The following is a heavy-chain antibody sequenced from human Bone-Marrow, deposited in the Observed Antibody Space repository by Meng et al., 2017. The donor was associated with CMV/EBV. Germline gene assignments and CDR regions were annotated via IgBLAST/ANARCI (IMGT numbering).Heavy chain of an antibody. V-gene: IGHV3-7*05. CDR3: AKGFYQLPYYYYYGMDV. CDR1: GFTFSSYW. J-gene: IGHJ6*02. D-gene: IGHD2-2*01. Sequence: GESLKISCAASGFTFSSYWMSWVRQAPGKGLEWVANIKQEGSEKYYVDSVKGRFTISRDNAKNSLYLQMNSLRAEDTAVYYCAKGFYQLPYYYYYGMDVWGQGTTVTVSS. CDR2: IKQEGSEK.